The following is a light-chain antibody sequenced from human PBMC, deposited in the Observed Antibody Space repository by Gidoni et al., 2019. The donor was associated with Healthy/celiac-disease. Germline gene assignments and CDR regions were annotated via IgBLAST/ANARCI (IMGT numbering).Light chain of an antibody. CDR1: QSVSSY. CDR2: DAS. Sequence: EIVLTQSPATLSLSPGERATLSCRASQSVSSYLAWYHQKPGQAPRLLIYDASNRATGIPARFSGSVSGTDFPLTISCLEPEDFAVYYCQQRSNWPPYTFGQGTKLEIK. CDR3: QQRSNWPPYT. J-gene: IGKJ2*01. V-gene: IGKV3-11*01.